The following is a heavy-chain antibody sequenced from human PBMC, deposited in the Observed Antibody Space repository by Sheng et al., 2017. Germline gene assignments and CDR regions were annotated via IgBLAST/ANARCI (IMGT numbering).Heavy chain of an antibody. D-gene: IGHD3-3*01. Sequence: QVQLVESGGGLVKPGGSLRLSCAASGFTFSDYYMSWIRQAPGKGLEWVSYISSSSSYTNYADSVKGRFTISRDNAKNSLYLQMNSLRAEDTAVYYCARSRGDFWSGYYTFDYWGQGTLVTVSS. CDR1: GFTFSDYY. J-gene: IGHJ4*02. CDR3: ARSRGDFWSGYYTFDY. V-gene: IGHV3-11*05. CDR2: ISSSSSYT.